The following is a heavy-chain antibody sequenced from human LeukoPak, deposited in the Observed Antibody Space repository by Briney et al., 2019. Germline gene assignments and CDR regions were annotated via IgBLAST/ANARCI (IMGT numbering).Heavy chain of an antibody. Sequence: GGSLRLSCAASGFTFSSFCVSWVRQAPGKGLEWVANIKQDGSEKYYVDSVRGRFTISRDNATNSLYLQMNSLRAEDTAVYYCARDLNYFDYWGQGTLVTVSS. J-gene: IGHJ4*02. CDR1: GFTFSSFC. CDR3: ARDLNYFDY. V-gene: IGHV3-7*01. CDR2: IKQDGSEK.